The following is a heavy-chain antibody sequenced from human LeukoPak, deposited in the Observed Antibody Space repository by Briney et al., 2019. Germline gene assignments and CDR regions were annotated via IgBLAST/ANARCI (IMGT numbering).Heavy chain of an antibody. D-gene: IGHD3-22*01. V-gene: IGHV3-23*01. Sequence: PGGSLRLSCAASGFTFSSYAMSWVRQAPGRGLEWVSAISGSGGSTYYADSVKGRFTISRDNSKNTLYLQMNSLRAEDTAVYYCAKDVGYYYDSSGLYWGQGTLVTVSS. J-gene: IGHJ4*02. CDR2: ISGSGGST. CDR1: GFTFSSYA. CDR3: AKDVGYYYDSSGLY.